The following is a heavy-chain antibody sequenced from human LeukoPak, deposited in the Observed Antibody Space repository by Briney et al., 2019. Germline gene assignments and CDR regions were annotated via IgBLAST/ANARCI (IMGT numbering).Heavy chain of an antibody. Sequence: PSETLSLTCTVSGGSISSYYWSWIRQPPGKGLEWLGYIHYSGSTYYNPSLKSRVTISVDTSKNQFSLKLSSVTAADTAVYYCARVGFGTIVQFDYWGQGTLVTVSS. J-gene: IGHJ4*02. D-gene: IGHD2-8*01. CDR1: GGSISSYY. CDR2: IHYSGST. CDR3: ARVGFGTIVQFDY. V-gene: IGHV4-59*12.